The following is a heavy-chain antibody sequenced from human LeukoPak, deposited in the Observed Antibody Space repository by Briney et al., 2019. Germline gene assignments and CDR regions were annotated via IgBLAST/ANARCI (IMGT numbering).Heavy chain of an antibody. V-gene: IGHV3-30*18. CDR3: AKGIGYSSSLGYYYYYGMDV. Sequence: PGGSLRLSCAASGFTFSSYGMHWVRQAPGKGLERVAVISYDGSNKYYADSVKGRFTISRDNSKNTLYLQMNSLRAEDTAVYYCAKGIGYSSSLGYYYYYGMDVWGQGTTVTVSS. J-gene: IGHJ6*02. CDR2: ISYDGSNK. D-gene: IGHD6-6*01. CDR1: GFTFSSYG.